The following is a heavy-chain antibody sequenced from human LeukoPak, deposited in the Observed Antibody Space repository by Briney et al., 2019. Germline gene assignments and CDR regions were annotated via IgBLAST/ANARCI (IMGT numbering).Heavy chain of an antibody. CDR3: ARSSSTSRDAFDI. V-gene: IGHV4-39*07. CDR1: GGSISSSSYY. D-gene: IGHD2-2*01. Sequence: SETLSLTCTVSGGSISSSSYYWGWIRQPPGKGLEWIGSIYYSGNTYYNPSLKSRVTISVDTSKNQFSLKLSSVTAADTAVYYCARSSSTSRDAFDIWGQGTMVTVSS. J-gene: IGHJ3*02. CDR2: IYYSGNT.